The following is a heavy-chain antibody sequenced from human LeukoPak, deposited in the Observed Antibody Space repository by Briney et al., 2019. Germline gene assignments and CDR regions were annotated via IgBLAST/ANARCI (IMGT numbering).Heavy chain of an antibody. CDR2: ISSSSYI. J-gene: IGHJ3*02. CDR1: GFTFSSYS. V-gene: IGHV3-21*01. Sequence: PGGSLRLSRAASGFTFSSYSMNWVRQAPGKGLEWVSSISSSSYIYYADSVKGRFTISRDNAKNSLYLQMNSLRAEDTAVYYCARSLYGVNYGDAFDIWGQVTIVTVSS. CDR3: ARSLYGVNYGDAFDI. D-gene: IGHD4-23*01.